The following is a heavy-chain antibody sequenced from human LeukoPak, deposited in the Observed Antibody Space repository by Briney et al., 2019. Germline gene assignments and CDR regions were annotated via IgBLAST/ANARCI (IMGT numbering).Heavy chain of an antibody. D-gene: IGHD4-17*01. V-gene: IGHV1-46*01. CDR1: GYTFTSLY. CDR2: INPSGGRA. CDR3: ARGRDYGDYLYYFDY. Sequence: ASVKVSCKASGYTFTSLYMHWVRQAPGQGLEWMGIINPSGGRASYAQKFQGRVTITADKSTSTAYMELSSLRSEDTAVYYCARGRDYGDYLYYFDYWGQGTLVTVSS. J-gene: IGHJ4*02.